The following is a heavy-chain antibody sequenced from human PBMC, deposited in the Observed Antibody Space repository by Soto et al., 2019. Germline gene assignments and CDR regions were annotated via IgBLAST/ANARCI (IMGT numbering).Heavy chain of an antibody. CDR1: GGSINSGGYY. J-gene: IGHJ4*02. D-gene: IGHD6-13*01. CDR3: ARGYRLSGYSSSWVFDY. V-gene: IGHV4-31*03. Sequence: QVQLQESSPGLVKPSQTLSLICTVSGGSINSGGYYWNCIRQHPGKGLEWIGYIFYSGSTYSNPFLRSRVTISADASETQFSLNLCSVTAADTAVYFCARGYRLSGYSSSWVFDYWGQGTLVNVAS. CDR2: IFYSGST.